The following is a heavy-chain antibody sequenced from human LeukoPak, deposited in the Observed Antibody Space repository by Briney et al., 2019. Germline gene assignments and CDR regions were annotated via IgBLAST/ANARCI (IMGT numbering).Heavy chain of an antibody. J-gene: IGHJ4*02. Sequence: GGSLRLSCAASGFTFSIYSMNWVRQAPGKGLEWVGRTRNKANSYTTEYAASVKGRFTISRDDSKNSLYLQMNSLKTEDTAVYYCARYGPSNYGYYFDYWGQGTLVTVSS. CDR3: ARYGPSNYGYYFDY. CDR2: TRNKANSYTT. V-gene: IGHV3-72*01. D-gene: IGHD4-11*01. CDR1: GFTFSIYS.